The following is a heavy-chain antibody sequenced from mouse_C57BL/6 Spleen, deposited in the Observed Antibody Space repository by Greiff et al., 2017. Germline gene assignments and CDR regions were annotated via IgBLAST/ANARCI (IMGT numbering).Heavy chain of an antibody. CDR2: ISSGGSYT. Sequence: EVQLQESGGDLVKPGGSLKLSCAASGFTFSSYGMSWVRQTPDKRLEWVATISSGGSYTYYPDSVKGRFTISRDNAKNTLYLQMSSLKSEDTAMYYCARSLLRYLSYWYFDVWGTGTTVTVSS. D-gene: IGHD1-1*01. J-gene: IGHJ1*03. CDR1: GFTFSSYG. CDR3: ARSLLRYLSYWYFDV. V-gene: IGHV5-6*01.